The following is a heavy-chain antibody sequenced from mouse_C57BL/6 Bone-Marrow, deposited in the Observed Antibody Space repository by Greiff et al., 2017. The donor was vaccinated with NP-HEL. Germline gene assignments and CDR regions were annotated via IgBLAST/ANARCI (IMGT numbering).Heavy chain of an antibody. Sequence: EVQVVESGGGLVKPGGSLKLSCAASGFTFSSYAMSWVRQTPEKRLEWVATISDGGSYTYYPDNVKGRFTISRDNAKNNLYLQMSHLKSEDTAMYYCARDGSDYGQYYYAMDYWGQGTSVTVSS. CDR3: ARDGSDYGQYYYAMDY. D-gene: IGHD2-4*01. V-gene: IGHV5-4*01. CDR1: GFTFSSYA. J-gene: IGHJ4*01. CDR2: ISDGGSYT.